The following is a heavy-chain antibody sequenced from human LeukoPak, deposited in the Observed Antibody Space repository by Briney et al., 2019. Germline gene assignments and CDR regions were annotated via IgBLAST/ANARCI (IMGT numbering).Heavy chain of an antibody. Sequence: SETLSLTCTVSDDSISMYYWSLIRQPPGKGPEWIAYIYSSGATSYNPSLRSRVSISLDTSNSQFSLKLNSMTVADTAVYYCVRLKMGAYFDLWGRGTLVTVSS. CDR3: VRLKMGAYFDL. D-gene: IGHD3-16*01. CDR2: IYSSGAT. CDR1: DDSISMYY. V-gene: IGHV4-59*08. J-gene: IGHJ2*01.